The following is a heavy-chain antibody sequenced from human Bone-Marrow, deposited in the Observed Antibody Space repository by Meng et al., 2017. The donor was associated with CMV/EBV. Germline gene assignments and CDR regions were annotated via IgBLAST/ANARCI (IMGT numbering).Heavy chain of an antibody. D-gene: IGHD3-10*01. J-gene: IGHJ6*02. CDR2: ISWNSGSI. CDR3: AKGDASGSYYNVGYYGMDV. V-gene: IGHV3-9*01. Sequence: GGSLRLSCAASGFPFDDYAMHWVRQAPGKGLEWVSGISWNSGSIGYADSVKGRFIISRDNAKNSLYLQMNSLRGEDTALYYCAKGDASGSYYNVGYYGMDVWGQGTTVTVSS. CDR1: GFPFDDYA.